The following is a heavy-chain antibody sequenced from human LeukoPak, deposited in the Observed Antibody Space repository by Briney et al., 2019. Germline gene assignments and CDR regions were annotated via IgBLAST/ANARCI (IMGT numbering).Heavy chain of an antibody. CDR1: GYTFTGYY. D-gene: IGHD3-16*02. Sequence: ASVKVACMAYGYTFTGYYMHWVRQAPGQGLEWMGRINPNSGGTNYAQKFQGRVTMTRDTSISTAYMELSRLRSDDTAVYYCARAGPVRDSFGGVIVWFDPWGKGTLVTVSS. CDR3: ARAGPVRDSFGGVIVWFDP. CDR2: INPNSGGT. J-gene: IGHJ5*02. V-gene: IGHV1-2*06.